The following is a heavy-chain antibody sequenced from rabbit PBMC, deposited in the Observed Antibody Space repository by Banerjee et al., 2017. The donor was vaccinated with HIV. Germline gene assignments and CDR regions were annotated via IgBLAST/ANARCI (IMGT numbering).Heavy chain of an antibody. Sequence: QEQLVESGGGLVQPGGSLKLSCKASGFSFSSSYWISWVRQAPGKGLEWIACIAAGSSGSTYYASWAKGRFTISKTSSTTVTLQMNGLTAADTATYFCARGYYSYDYAGGAYAIRGMDLWGQGTLVTVS. J-gene: IGHJ6*01. CDR3: ARGYYSYDYAGGAYAIRGMDL. CDR1: GFSFSSSYW. CDR2: IAAGSSGST. D-gene: IGHD6-1*01. V-gene: IGHV1S45*01.